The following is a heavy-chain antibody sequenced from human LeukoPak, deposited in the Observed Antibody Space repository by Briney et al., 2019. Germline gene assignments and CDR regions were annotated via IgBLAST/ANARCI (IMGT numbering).Heavy chain of an antibody. Sequence: GGSLRLSCAASGFAFSTYWMDWVRQAPGKGLEWVGNINQDGSVKHYVDSVRGRFTISRDNARNSVYLQMSALRVEDTAVYYCARGEIIAAAGYFDYWGQGTLVTVSS. V-gene: IGHV3-7*01. CDR3: ARGEIIAAAGYFDY. CDR1: GFAFSTYW. CDR2: INQDGSVK. J-gene: IGHJ4*02. D-gene: IGHD6-13*01.